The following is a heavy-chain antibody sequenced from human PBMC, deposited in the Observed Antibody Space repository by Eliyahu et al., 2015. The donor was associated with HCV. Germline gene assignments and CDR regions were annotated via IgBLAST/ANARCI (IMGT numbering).Heavy chain of an antibody. Sequence: EVQLVETGGGLIQPGGSLRLSCAASGFTVSSNYMSWVRQAPGKGLEWGSVIYSGGSTYYADSVKGRFTIPRDNSKNTLYLQMNSLRAEDTAVYYCARSAAAYYFDYWGQGTLVTVSS. D-gene: IGHD2-2*01. V-gene: IGHV3-53*02. CDR3: ARSAAAYYFDY. J-gene: IGHJ4*02. CDR2: IYSGGST. CDR1: GFTVSSNY.